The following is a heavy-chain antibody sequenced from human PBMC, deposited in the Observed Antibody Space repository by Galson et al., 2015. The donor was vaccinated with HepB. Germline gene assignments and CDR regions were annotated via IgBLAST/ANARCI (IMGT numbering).Heavy chain of an antibody. J-gene: IGHJ4*02. CDR3: ARPALLSSARHNYYFDF. CDR2: ISGSGGNT. CDR1: GFTFSTYA. V-gene: IGHV3-23*01. D-gene: IGHD2-2*01. Sequence: SLRLSCAASGFTFSTYAMRWVRQAPGKGLEWVSAISGSGGNTYYADSVKGRFTISRDNSKNTLYLQMNSLRAEDTAVYYCARPALLSSARHNYYFDFWGQGTLVTVSS.